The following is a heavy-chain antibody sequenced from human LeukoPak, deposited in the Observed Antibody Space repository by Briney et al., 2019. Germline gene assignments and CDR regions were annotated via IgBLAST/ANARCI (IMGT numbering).Heavy chain of an antibody. CDR1: GYTLTELS. V-gene: IGHV1-24*01. CDR3: ARTYYYGSGSRDNWFDP. Sequence: ASVKVSCKVSGYTLTELSMHWVRQAPGKGLEWMGGVDPEDGETIYAQKFQGRVTMTEDTSTDTAYMELSSLRSEDTAVYYCARTYYYGSGSRDNWFDPWGQGTLVTVSS. J-gene: IGHJ5*02. CDR2: VDPEDGET. D-gene: IGHD3-10*01.